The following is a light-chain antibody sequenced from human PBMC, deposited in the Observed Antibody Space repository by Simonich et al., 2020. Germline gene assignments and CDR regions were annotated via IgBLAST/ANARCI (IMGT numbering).Light chain of an antibody. J-gene: IGKJ1*01. CDR3: QQYNNWPRT. V-gene: IGKV3-15*01. CDR1: QRVSSN. Sequence: EIVMTQSPSTLFVSPGERATLSCRASQRVSSNLAWYQQKLGQAPRLLIYGAATRATGIPARFRGSGSGTEFTLTISSLQSEDFAVYYCQQYNNWPRTFGQGTKVEIK. CDR2: GAA.